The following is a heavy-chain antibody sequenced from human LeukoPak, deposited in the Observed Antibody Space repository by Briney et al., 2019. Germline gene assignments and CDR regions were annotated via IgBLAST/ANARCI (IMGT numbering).Heavy chain of an antibody. Sequence: GGSLRLSCAASGFTFSSYAMHWVRQAPGKGLEWVAVISYDGSNKYYADSVKGRFTISRDNSKNTLYLQMNSLRVEDTAVYYCARDGGDHYFDYWGQGTLVTVSS. D-gene: IGHD4-17*01. J-gene: IGHJ4*02. CDR1: GFTFSSYA. V-gene: IGHV3-30-3*01. CDR2: ISYDGSNK. CDR3: ARDGGDHYFDY.